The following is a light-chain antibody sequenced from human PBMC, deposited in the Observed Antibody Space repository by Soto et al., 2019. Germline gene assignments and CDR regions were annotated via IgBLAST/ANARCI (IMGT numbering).Light chain of an antibody. J-gene: IGLJ1*01. CDR3: QPYDSTLSARSV. CDR2: GNI. Sequence: QCLLTQAPSVSGAPGQRFTISCTGSISNIGAGYDVHWYQQRPGTAPKLLIFGNINRPSGVPDRFSGSKSGTSASLAITGLQAEDEGDYYCQPYDSTLSARSVFGTGTKVTVL. V-gene: IGLV1-40*01. CDR1: ISNIGAGYD.